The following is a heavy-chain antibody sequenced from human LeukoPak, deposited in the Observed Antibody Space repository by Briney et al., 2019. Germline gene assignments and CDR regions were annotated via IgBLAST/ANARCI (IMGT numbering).Heavy chain of an antibody. Sequence: GGSLRLSCAASGFTFSHYSMNWVRQAPGKGLEWVASISSGSTYIYYADSMRGRFTISRDQAKSSLYLQMNSLTAEDTAVYYCASSGSGWSFDYWGQGTLVIVSS. CDR3: ASSGSGWSFDY. J-gene: IGHJ4*02. CDR2: ISSGSTYI. V-gene: IGHV3-21*06. CDR1: GFTFSHYS. D-gene: IGHD6-19*01.